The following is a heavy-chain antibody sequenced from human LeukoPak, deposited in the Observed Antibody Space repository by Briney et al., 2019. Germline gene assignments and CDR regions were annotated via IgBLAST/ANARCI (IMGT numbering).Heavy chain of an antibody. CDR3: ARRGSGWYVDY. D-gene: IGHD6-19*01. V-gene: IGHV5-51*01. CDR2: IYPGDSDT. Sequence: GESLEISCKGSGYSFTTYWIAWVRQMPGKGLEWMGMIYPGDSDTRYSPSFQGQVTVSADKSVSTAHLQWSSLKASDTTIYYCARRGSGWYVDYWGQGALLTLSS. CDR1: GYSFTTYW. J-gene: IGHJ4*02.